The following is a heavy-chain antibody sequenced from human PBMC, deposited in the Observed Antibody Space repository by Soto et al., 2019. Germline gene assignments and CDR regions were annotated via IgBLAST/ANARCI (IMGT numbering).Heavy chain of an antibody. CDR3: ARSLFLASTDTEPFDY. D-gene: IGHD3-3*02. V-gene: IGHV3-23*01. CDR1: GFTFSSYA. Sequence: EVQLLESGGGLVQPGGSLVLSCAASGFTFSSYAMTWVRQAPGKGLEWVSSISGGGNDAYYADSVKGRFTISRDNSKNTLCLQMTSLRADDTAVYYCARSLFLASTDTEPFDYWGQGTLVTVSS. CDR2: ISGGGNDA. J-gene: IGHJ4*02.